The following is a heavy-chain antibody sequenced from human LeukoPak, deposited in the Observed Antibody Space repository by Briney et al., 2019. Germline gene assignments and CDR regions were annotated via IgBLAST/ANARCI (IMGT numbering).Heavy chain of an antibody. Sequence: GGSLRLSCAASGFTFDDYAMHWVRQAPGKGLEWVSGISWNSGSIGYADSVKGRFTISRDNAKNSLYLQMNSLRAEDTAVYYCARDFSRGSYKGRDYYMDVWGKGTTVTVSS. J-gene: IGHJ6*03. CDR3: ARDFSRGSYKGRDYYMDV. V-gene: IGHV3-9*01. CDR1: GFTFDDYA. CDR2: ISWNSGSI. D-gene: IGHD1-26*01.